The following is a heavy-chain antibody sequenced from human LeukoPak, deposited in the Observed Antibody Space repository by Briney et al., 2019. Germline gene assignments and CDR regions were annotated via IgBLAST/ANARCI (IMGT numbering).Heavy chain of an antibody. J-gene: IGHJ1*01. CDR3: ARDLNIVVGPVHH. CDR1: GFTFSTYG. CDR2: IWYDGSKK. Sequence: GRSLRLSCAASGFTFSTYGMHGVRQAPGKGLEWVSLIWYDGSKKYYADSVKGRFTISRDNSKNTLYLQMNSLRAEDTAVYYCARDLNIVVGPVHHWGQGTLVTVSS. V-gene: IGHV3-33*01. D-gene: IGHD2-2*01.